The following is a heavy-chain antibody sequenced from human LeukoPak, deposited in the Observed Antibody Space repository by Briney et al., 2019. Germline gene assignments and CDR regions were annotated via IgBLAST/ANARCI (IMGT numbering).Heavy chain of an antibody. J-gene: IGHJ3*02. D-gene: IGHD3-22*01. CDR1: GDSVSSNSAA. CDR2: TYYRSKWYY. Sequence: SQTLSLTCAISGDSVSSNSAAWNWIRQSPSRGLEWPGRTYYRSKWYYDYAVSVKSRITINPDTSKDQFSLQLNSVTPEDTAVYYCARFYYDTSGHGAFDIWGQGTMVTVSS. CDR3: ARFYYDTSGHGAFDI. V-gene: IGHV6-1*01.